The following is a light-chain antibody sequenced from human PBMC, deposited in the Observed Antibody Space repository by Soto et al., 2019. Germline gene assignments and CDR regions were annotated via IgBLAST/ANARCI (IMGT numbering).Light chain of an antibody. Sequence: DIQMTQSPSTLSASVGDRVTITCRASQNIDNWLAWYQQKPRKAPKLLIYKASSLESGVPSRFSGSGSGTEFTLTISSLDPDDFATYHCQQYNSYFEPLFGQVSNGEIK. CDR1: QNIDNW. V-gene: IGKV1-5*03. CDR2: KAS. J-gene: IGKJ1*01. CDR3: QQYNSYFEPL.